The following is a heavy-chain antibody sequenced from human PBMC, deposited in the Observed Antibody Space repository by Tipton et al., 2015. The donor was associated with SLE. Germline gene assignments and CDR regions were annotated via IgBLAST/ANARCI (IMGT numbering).Heavy chain of an antibody. CDR1: GFTFSDYA. J-gene: IGHJ6*02. CDR3: AKRGLGSLYYGMDV. CDR2: ITDNGDDT. Sequence: SLRLSCAASGFTFSDYAMSWIRQAPGKGLEWVSAITDNGDDTYYVDSVRSRFTISRDNSKTTLYLQMSHLRAEDTAVYYCAKRGLGSLYYGMDVWGQGTTVTVSS. D-gene: IGHD3-16*01. V-gene: IGHV3-23*01.